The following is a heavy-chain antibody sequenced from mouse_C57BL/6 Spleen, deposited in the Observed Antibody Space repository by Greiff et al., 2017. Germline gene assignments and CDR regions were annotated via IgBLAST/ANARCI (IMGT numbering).Heavy chain of an antibody. D-gene: IGHD1-1*01. CDR3: ARAHYGSSDY. J-gene: IGHJ2*01. V-gene: IGHV1-4*01. Sequence: QVQLQQSGAELARPGASVKMSCKASGYTFTSYPMHWVKQRPGQGLAWIGNINPSSGYTKYNQKFKDKATLTADKSSSTAYMPLSSLTSEDAAVYYCARAHYGSSDYWGQGTTLTVSS. CDR1: GYTFTSYP. CDR2: INPSSGYT.